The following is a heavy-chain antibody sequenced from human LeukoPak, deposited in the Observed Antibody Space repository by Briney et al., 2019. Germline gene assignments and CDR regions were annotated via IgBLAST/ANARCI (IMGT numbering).Heavy chain of an antibody. Sequence: GGSLRLSCAGSGFTFSIYEMNWVRQAPGKGLEWVSYISSSDNTIYYADSVRGRFTISRDNAKNSLYLQMNSLRAEDTAVYYCARERVYCGGDCYDYWGEGTLVTVSS. J-gene: IGHJ4*02. CDR3: ARERVYCGGDCYDY. V-gene: IGHV3-48*03. CDR1: GFTFSIYE. D-gene: IGHD2-21*01. CDR2: ISSSDNTI.